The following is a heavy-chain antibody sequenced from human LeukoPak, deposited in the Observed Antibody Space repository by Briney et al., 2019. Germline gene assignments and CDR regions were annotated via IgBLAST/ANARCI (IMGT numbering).Heavy chain of an antibody. V-gene: IGHV3-7*01. Sequence: GGSLRLSCAASGFTFSNYWMSWVRQAPEKGLEWVANVKQDGSVKQYMYSMKGRITISRDNAKKSLYLQMNSLRAEDTAVYYCARDRDDGGFEYWGQGTLVTVSS. CDR3: ARDRDDGGFEY. J-gene: IGHJ4*02. D-gene: IGHD4-23*01. CDR1: GFTFSNYW. CDR2: VKQDGSVK.